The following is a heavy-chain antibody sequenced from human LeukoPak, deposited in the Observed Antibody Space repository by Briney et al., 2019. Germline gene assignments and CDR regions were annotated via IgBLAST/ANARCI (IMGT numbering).Heavy chain of an antibody. Sequence: SETLPLTCAVYGGSFSGYYWSWIRQPPGKGLEWIGEINHSGSTNYNPSLKSRVTISVDTSKNQFSLKLSSVTAADTAVYYCARGARTYDSSGYYSACGWFDPWGQGTLVTVSS. V-gene: IGHV4-34*01. J-gene: IGHJ5*02. CDR1: GGSFSGYY. CDR2: INHSGST. CDR3: ARGARTYDSSGYYSACGWFDP. D-gene: IGHD3-22*01.